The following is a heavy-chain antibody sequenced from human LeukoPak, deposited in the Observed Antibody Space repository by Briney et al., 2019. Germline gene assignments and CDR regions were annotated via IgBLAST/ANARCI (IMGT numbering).Heavy chain of an antibody. D-gene: IGHD2-2*01. V-gene: IGHV3-21*01. CDR3: ARVLPNPIVVVPAAHGDAFDY. CDR1: GFTFTSYA. J-gene: IGHJ4*02. Sequence: PGGSLRLSCAASGFTFTSYAMNWVRQAPGKGLEWVSSISSSSSYIYYADSVKGRFTISRDNAKNSLYLQMNSLRAEDTAVYYCARVLPNPIVVVPAAHGDAFDYWGQGTLVTVSS. CDR2: ISSSSSYI.